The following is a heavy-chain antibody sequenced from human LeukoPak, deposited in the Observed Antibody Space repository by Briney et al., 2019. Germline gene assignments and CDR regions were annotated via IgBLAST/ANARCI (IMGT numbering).Heavy chain of an antibody. D-gene: IGHD3-22*01. CDR1: GYSFTSYW. J-gene: IGHJ4*02. Sequence: ESLKISCTGSGYSFTSYWIAWVRQMPGKGLEWMGIIYPSDSDTRYSPSFQGQVTISADKSISTAYLQWSSLKASDTAMYYCARLSDSSGYYYYFDYWGQGALVTVSS. CDR2: IYPSDSDT. V-gene: IGHV5-51*01. CDR3: ARLSDSSGYYYYFDY.